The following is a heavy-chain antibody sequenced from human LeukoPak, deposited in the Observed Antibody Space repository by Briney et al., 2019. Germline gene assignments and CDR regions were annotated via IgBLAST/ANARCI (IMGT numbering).Heavy chain of an antibody. CDR1: GGSFSGYY. Sequence: PSETLSLTCAVYGGSFSGYYWSWIRQPPGKGLEWIGEINHSGSTNYNPSLKSRVTISEDTSKNQFSLKLSSVTAADTAVYYCARGMTGYVIDYWGQGTLVTVSS. CDR3: ARGMTGYVIDY. CDR2: INHSGST. V-gene: IGHV4-34*01. D-gene: IGHD5-12*01. J-gene: IGHJ4*02.